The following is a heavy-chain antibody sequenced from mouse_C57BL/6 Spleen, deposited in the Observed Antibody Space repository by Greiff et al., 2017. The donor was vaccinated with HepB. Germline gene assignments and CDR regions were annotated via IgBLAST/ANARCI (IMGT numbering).Heavy chain of an antibody. J-gene: IGHJ1*03. CDR2: INPNNGGT. Sequence: DVQLQESGPELVKPGASVKMSCKASGYTFTDYNMHWVKQSHGKSLEWIGYINPNNGGTSYNQKFKGKATLTVNKSSSTAYMELRSLTSEDSAVYYCARSPYYYGSSYRYFDVWAQGPRSPSPQ. V-gene: IGHV1-22*01. D-gene: IGHD1-1*01. CDR3: ARSPYYYGSSYRYFDV. CDR1: GYTFTDYN.